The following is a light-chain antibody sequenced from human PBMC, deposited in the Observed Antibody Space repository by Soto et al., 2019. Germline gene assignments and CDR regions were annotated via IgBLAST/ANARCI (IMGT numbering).Light chain of an antibody. J-gene: IGKJ1*01. CDR1: QTINSW. V-gene: IGKV1-5*03. CDR2: KTS. Sequence: DVQMTQSPSTLSASVGDTVTITCRASQTINSWLAWYQHRPGKGPKLLIYKTSTVEGGVPLRFSGSGSGTEFTLTISSLQPADSATYYFQQYNTYPMTFGQGP. CDR3: QQYNTYPMT.